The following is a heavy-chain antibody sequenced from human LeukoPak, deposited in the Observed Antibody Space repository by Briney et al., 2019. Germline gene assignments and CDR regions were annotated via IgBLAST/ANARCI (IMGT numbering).Heavy chain of an antibody. CDR1: GFTFSSYA. J-gene: IGHJ4*02. CDR3: AKDLRWSMVRGVRDY. V-gene: IGHV3-23*01. Sequence: PGGSLRLSCAASGFTFSSYAMSWVRQAPGKGLEWVSAISGSGGSTYYADSVKGRFTISRDNSKNTLYLQMNSLRAEDTAVYYCAKDLRWSMVRGVRDYRGQGTLVTVSS. CDR2: ISGSGGST. D-gene: IGHD3-10*01.